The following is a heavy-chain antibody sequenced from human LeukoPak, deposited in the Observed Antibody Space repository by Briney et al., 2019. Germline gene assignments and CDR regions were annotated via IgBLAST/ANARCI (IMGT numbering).Heavy chain of an antibody. D-gene: IGHD3-16*01. J-gene: IGHJ4*02. CDR1: GGSFSGYY. CDR3: ARGKFFMSALGY. Sequence: SETLSLTCAVYGGSFSGYYWSWIRQPPGKGLEWIGEINHSGSTNYNPSLKSRVTISVDTSKNQFSLKLSSVTAADTAVYYCARGKFFMSALGYWGQGTLVTVSS. CDR2: INHSGST. V-gene: IGHV4-34*01.